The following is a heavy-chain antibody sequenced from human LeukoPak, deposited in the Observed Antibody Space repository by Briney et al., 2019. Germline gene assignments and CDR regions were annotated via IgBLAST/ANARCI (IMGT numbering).Heavy chain of an antibody. CDR1: GGSISSSSYY. D-gene: IGHD2-2*01. V-gene: IGHV4-39*07. J-gene: IGHJ5*02. CDR2: IYYSGST. Sequence: PSETLSLTCTVSGGSISSSSYYWGWIRQPPGKGLEWIGSIYYSGSTYYNPSLKSRVTISVDTSKNQFSLKLSSVTAADTAVYYCARRRWCSSTSCPWGWFDPWGQGTLATVSS. CDR3: ARRRWCSSTSCPWGWFDP.